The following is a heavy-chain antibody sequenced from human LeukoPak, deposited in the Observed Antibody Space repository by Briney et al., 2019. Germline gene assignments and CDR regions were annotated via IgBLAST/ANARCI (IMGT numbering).Heavy chain of an antibody. CDR3: ARNYYDSSGYAYYFDY. CDR1: GYTFTGYY. J-gene: IGHJ4*02. CDR2: INPNSGGT. V-gene: IGHV1-2*02. Sequence: ASVKVSCKASGYTFTGYYMHWVRQAPGQGLEWMGWINPNSGGTNYAQKFQGRVTITADKSTSTAYMELSSLRSEDTAVYYCARNYYDSSGYAYYFDYWGQGTLVTVSS. D-gene: IGHD3-22*01.